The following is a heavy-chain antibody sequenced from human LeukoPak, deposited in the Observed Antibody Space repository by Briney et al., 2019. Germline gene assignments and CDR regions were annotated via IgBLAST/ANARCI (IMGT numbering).Heavy chain of an antibody. CDR3: ARDRTGSGCMDV. V-gene: IGHV1-69*01. CDR1: GGTFSSYA. Sequence: SVKVSCKASGGTFSSYAISWVRQAPGRGLEWMGGIIPIFGTANYAQKFQGRVTITADESTSTAYMELSSLRSEDTAVYYCARDRTGSGCMDVWGKGTTVTVSS. D-gene: IGHD3-10*01. J-gene: IGHJ6*04. CDR2: IIPIFGTA.